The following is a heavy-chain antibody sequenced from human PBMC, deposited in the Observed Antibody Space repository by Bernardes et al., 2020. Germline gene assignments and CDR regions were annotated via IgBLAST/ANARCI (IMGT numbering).Heavy chain of an antibody. V-gene: IGHV3-23*01. CDR2: ICGSGGSI. CDR1: GVTFSTYA. Sequence: GGSLRPSRATPGVTFSTYAMSWVRPAPGKGVGWVSSICGSGGSIYYADSVKGRFTISRDNSKNTLFLQMNSLRAEDTAVYYCAKDRESLAVAHFDYWGQGTLVTVSS. J-gene: IGHJ4*02. D-gene: IGHD6-19*01. CDR3: AKDRESLAVAHFDY.